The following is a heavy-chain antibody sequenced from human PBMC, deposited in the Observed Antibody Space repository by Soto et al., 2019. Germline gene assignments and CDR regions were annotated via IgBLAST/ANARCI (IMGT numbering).Heavy chain of an antibody. CDR2: IHSGGNT. V-gene: IGHV3-53*01. Sequence: QVVESGGGLIQPGGSLRLSCAASGFTVSNNYMTWVRQAPGKGLEWVSVIHSGGNTYYADSVKGRFTISRDNSKNTVSLQMNSLRAEDKALYYCAKLPPGDTWGQGTLVAVSS. CDR3: AKLPPGDT. CDR1: GFTVSNNY. D-gene: IGHD4-17*01. J-gene: IGHJ4*02.